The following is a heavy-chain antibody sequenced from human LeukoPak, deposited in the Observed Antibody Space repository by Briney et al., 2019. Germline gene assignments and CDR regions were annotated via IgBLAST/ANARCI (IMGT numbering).Heavy chain of an antibody. CDR3: VRDAGHQLSRRNYYAMDV. D-gene: IGHD2-2*01. CDR1: GGSISSGGYS. J-gene: IGHJ6*02. CDR2: IYHSGST. Sequence: SQTLSLTCAVSGGSISSGGYSWSWIRQPPGKGLEWIGYIYHSGSTYYNPSLKSRVTISVDRFKNQFSLKLSSVTAADTAVYYCVRDAGHQLSRRNYYAMDVWGQGTTVTVSS. V-gene: IGHV4-30-2*01.